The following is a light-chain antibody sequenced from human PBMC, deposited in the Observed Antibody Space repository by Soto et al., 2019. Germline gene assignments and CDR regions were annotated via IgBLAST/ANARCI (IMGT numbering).Light chain of an antibody. J-gene: IGLJ2*01. Sequence: QSALAQPASVSGSPGQSITISCTGTSSDVGGYNYVSWYQQHPGKAPKLMIYEVSNRPSGVSNRFSGSKSGNTASLTIPGLQAEDEADYYCSSYTSSSTVVFGGGTKSPS. V-gene: IGLV2-14*01. CDR2: EVS. CDR3: SSYTSSSTVV. CDR1: SSDVGGYNY.